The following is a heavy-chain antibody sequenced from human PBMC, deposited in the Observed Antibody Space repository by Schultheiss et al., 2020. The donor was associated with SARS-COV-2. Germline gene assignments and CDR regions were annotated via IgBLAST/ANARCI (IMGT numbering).Heavy chain of an antibody. J-gene: IGHJ4*02. CDR3: ARHNGGYYDY. V-gene: IGHV4-39*01. CDR1: GGSISSSSYY. Sequence: ETLSLTCTVSGGSISSSSYYLGWIRQPPGKGLEWIGSIYYSGSTYYNPSLKSRVTISVDTSKNQFSLKLSSVTAADTAVYYCARHNGGYYDYWGQGTLVTVSS. CDR2: IYYSGST. D-gene: IGHD3-22*01.